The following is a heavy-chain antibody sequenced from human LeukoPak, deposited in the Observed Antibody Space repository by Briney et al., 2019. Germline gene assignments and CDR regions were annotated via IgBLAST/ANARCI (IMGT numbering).Heavy chain of an antibody. CDR2: NSGSGDNT. CDR3: VREDTPATANY. Sequence: GGSLRLSCAASGFTFSSYAMSWVRQVPGKGLEWVSVNSGSGDNTYYADSVKGRFTISRDNSKNMLYLQMNSLRAEDTAVYYCVREDTPATANYWGQGTLVTISS. V-gene: IGHV3-23*01. J-gene: IGHJ4*02. CDR1: GFTFSSYA. D-gene: IGHD2-21*02.